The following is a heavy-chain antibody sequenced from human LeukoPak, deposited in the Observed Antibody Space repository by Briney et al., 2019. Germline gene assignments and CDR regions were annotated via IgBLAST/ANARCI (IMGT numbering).Heavy chain of an antibody. CDR1: GFTFDDYG. CDR2: INWNGGST. CDR3: ARESYDILTGYYNVDD. D-gene: IGHD3-9*01. V-gene: IGHV3-20*04. Sequence: GGSLRLSCAASGFTFDDYGMSWVRQAPGKGLEWVSGINWNGGSTGYADSVKGRFTISRDNAKNSLYLQMNSLRAEDTAMYYCARESYDILTGYYNVDDWGQGTLVTVSS. J-gene: IGHJ4*02.